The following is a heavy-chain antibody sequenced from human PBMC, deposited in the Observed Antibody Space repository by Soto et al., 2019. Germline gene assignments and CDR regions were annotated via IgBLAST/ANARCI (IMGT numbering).Heavy chain of an antibody. CDR3: ATVSELGNAFDI. J-gene: IGHJ3*02. CDR1: GGTFSSYA. Sequence: ASVKVSCKASGGTFSSYAISWVRQAPGQGLEWMGGFDPEDGETIYAQKFQGRVTMTEDTSTDTAYMELSSLRSEDTAVYYCATVSELGNAFDIWGQGTMVTVSS. CDR2: FDPEDGET. D-gene: IGHD1-7*01. V-gene: IGHV1-24*01.